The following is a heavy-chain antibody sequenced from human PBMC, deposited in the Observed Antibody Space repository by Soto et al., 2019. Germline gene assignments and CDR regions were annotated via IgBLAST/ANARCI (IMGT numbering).Heavy chain of an antibody. CDR2: IHHSGST. J-gene: IGHJ3*01. V-gene: IGHV4-4*02. D-gene: IGHD7-27*01. CDR3: ARSTGGDACHF. CDR1: GGSLTSNDW. Sequence: QVQLQESGPGLVKPSGTLSLTCAVSGGSLTSNDWWTWVRQPPGKGLEWVGQIHHSGSTFYNPSLRRIITLSINGSANPFLPHLDSFTRAETALYYCARSTGGDACHFWGQGTMVTVSS.